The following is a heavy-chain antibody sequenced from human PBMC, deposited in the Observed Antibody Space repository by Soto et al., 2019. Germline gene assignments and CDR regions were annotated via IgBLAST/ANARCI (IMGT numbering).Heavy chain of an antibody. CDR3: ARGVRFLEWLYFDY. CDR2: IYYSGST. D-gene: IGHD3-3*01. J-gene: IGHJ4*02. V-gene: IGHV4-30-4*01. CDR1: GGSISSGDYY. Sequence: PSETLSLTCTVSGGSISSGDYYWSWIRQPPGKGLEWIGYIYYSGSTYYNPSLKSRVTISVDTSKNQFSLKLSSVTAADTAVYYCARGVRFLEWLYFDYWGQGTLVTVSS.